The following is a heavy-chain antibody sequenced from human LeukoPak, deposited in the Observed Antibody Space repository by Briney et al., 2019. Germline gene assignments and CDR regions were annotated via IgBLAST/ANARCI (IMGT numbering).Heavy chain of an antibody. D-gene: IGHD6-19*01. Sequence: PSETLSLTCAVYGGSFSGYYGSWIRQPPGKGLEWIGSIYYSGSTYYNPSLKSRVTISVDTSKNQFSLKLSSVTAADTAVYYCARHGLRQWLDDWGQGTLVTVSS. J-gene: IGHJ4*02. CDR1: GGSFSGYY. CDR2: IYYSGST. CDR3: ARHGLRQWLDD. V-gene: IGHV4-34*01.